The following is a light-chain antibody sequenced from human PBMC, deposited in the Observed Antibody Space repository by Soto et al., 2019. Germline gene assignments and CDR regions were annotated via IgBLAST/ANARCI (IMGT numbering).Light chain of an antibody. CDR3: QQYNSYPYT. V-gene: IGKV1-5*01. Sequence: GDRVTITCRASQSISSWLAWYQQKPGKAPKLLIYDASSLESGVPSRFSGSGSGTEFTLTISSLQPDDFATYYCQQYNSYPYTFGHGTKLEIK. J-gene: IGKJ2*01. CDR2: DAS. CDR1: QSISSW.